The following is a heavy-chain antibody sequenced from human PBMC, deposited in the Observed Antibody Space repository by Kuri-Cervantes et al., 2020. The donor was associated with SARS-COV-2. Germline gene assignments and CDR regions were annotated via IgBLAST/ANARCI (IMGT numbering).Heavy chain of an antibody. CDR1: GFIFSDYY. CDR2: ISGSGGST. D-gene: IGHD1-26*01. Sequence: ETLSLTCTASGFIFSDYYMTWIRQAPGKGLEWVSAISGSGGSTYYADSVKGRFTISRDNSKNTLYLQMNSLRAEDTAVYYCASSLVDYFDYWGQGTLVTVSS. J-gene: IGHJ4*02. V-gene: IGHV3-23*01. CDR3: ASSLVDYFDY.